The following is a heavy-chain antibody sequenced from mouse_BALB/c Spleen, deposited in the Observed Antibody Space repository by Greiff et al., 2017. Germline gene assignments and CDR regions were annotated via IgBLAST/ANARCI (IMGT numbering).Heavy chain of an antibody. D-gene: IGHD1-1*01. J-gene: IGHJ2*01. V-gene: IGHV5-9-3*01. CDR3: ARRGITTVVVPFDY. CDR2: ISSGGSYT. Sequence: EVKLMESGGGLVKPGGSLKLSCAASGFTFSSYAMSWVRQTPEKRLEWVATISSGGSYTYYPDSVKGRFTISRDNAKNTLYLQMSSLRSEDTAMYYCARRGITTVVVPFDYWGQGTTLTVSS. CDR1: GFTFSSYA.